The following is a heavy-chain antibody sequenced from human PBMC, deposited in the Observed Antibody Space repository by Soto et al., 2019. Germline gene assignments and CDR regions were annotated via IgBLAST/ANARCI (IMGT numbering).Heavy chain of an antibody. D-gene: IGHD6-6*01. CDR2: IYYSGST. V-gene: IGHV4-61*01. Sequence: PSETLSLTCTVSGGSVSSGSYYWSWIRQPPGKGLEWIGYIYYSGSTNYNPSLKSRVTISVDTSKNQFSLKLSSVTAADTAVYYCAREGGDGAARTGYYYYYGLDVWGQGTTVTVSS. J-gene: IGHJ6*02. CDR3: AREGGDGAARTGYYYYYGLDV. CDR1: GGSVSSGSYY.